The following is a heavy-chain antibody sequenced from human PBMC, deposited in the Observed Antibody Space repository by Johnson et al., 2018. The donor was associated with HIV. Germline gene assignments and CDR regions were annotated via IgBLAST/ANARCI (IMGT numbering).Heavy chain of an antibody. D-gene: IGHD1-26*01. Sequence: VQLVESGGGVVRPGGSLRLSCVGSGLTFSSYAMSWVRQAPGKGLEWVSVIYSGGSTYYADSVKGRFTISRDNSKNTLYLQMNSLRAEDTAVYYCARDMVGATFDDAFDIWGQGTMVTVSS. CDR3: ARDMVGATFDDAFDI. J-gene: IGHJ3*02. CDR2: IYSGGST. V-gene: IGHV3-66*02. CDR1: GLTFSSYA.